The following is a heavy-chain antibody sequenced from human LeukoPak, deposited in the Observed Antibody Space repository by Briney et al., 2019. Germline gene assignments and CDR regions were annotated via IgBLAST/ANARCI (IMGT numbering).Heavy chain of an antibody. Sequence: PGGSLRLSCAPSGFTFSSYAMSWVRQAPGKGLEWVSAISGSGGSTYYADSVKGRFTISRDNSKNTLYLQMNSLRAEDTAVYYCAKDAGYCSSTSCDPWYYFDYWGQGTLVTASS. V-gene: IGHV3-23*01. CDR2: ISGSGGST. J-gene: IGHJ4*02. CDR1: GFTFSSYA. D-gene: IGHD2-2*01. CDR3: AKDAGYCSSTSCDPWYYFDY.